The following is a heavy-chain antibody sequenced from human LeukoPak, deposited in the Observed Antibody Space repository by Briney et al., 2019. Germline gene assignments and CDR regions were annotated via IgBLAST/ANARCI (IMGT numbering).Heavy chain of an antibody. Sequence: GGSLRLSCAASGFTFSSYSMNWVRQAPGKGLEWVSYISSSSSTIYYADSVKGRFTISRDNAKNSLYLQMNSLRAEDTAVYYCARDPDLYDFWSGGDYWGQGTLVTVSS. CDR1: GFTFSSYS. J-gene: IGHJ4*02. CDR2: ISSSSSTI. V-gene: IGHV3-48*01. D-gene: IGHD3-3*01. CDR3: ARDPDLYDFWSGGDY.